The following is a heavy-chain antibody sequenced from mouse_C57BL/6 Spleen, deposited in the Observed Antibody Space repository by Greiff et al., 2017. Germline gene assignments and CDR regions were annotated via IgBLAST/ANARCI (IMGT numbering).Heavy chain of an antibody. Sequence: VQLQQSGPGLVKPSQSLSLTCSVTGYSITSGYYWNWIRQFPGNKLEWMGYISYDGSNNYNPSLKNRISITRDTSKNQVFLKLNSVTTEDTATYYCARDRWYCDVWGTGTTVTVSS. CDR2: ISYDGSN. J-gene: IGHJ1*03. CDR3: ARDRWYCDV. V-gene: IGHV3-6*01. CDR1: GYSITSGYY.